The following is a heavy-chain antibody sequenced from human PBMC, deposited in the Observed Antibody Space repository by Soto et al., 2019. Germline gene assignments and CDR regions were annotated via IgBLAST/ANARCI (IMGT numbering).Heavy chain of an antibody. CDR1: GFTFSSYS. J-gene: IGHJ6*02. CDR3: ARALGYCSGGSCYSGYYYYYGMDV. D-gene: IGHD2-15*01. Sequence: SLRLSCAASGFTFSSYSMNWVRQAPGKGLEWVSSISSSSSYIYYADSVKGRFTISRDNAKNSLYLQMNSLRAEDTAVYYCARALGYCSGGSCYSGYYYYYGMDVWGQGTTVTVSS. V-gene: IGHV3-21*01. CDR2: ISSSSSYI.